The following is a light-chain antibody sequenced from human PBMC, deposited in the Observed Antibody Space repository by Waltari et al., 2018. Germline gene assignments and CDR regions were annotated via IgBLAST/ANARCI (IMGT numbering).Light chain of an antibody. CDR3: SSYTSTSTSLV. J-gene: IGLJ3*02. V-gene: IGLV2-14*04. Sequence: KQPPGKAPKLMIYDVTKRPSGVSDRFSGSKSGNTASLTISGLQAEDEADYYCSSYTSTSTSLVFGGGTRLTVL. CDR2: DVT.